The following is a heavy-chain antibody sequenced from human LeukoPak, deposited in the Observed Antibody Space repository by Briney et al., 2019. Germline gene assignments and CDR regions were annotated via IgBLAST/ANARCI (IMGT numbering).Heavy chain of an antibody. CDR1: GFTLSSYW. V-gene: IGHV3-7*03. J-gene: IGHJ5*02. CDR2: IKPDGSDK. Sequence: GGSLRLSCAASGFTLSSYWMTWVRQTPGKGLEWVAIIKPDGSDKYYVDSVKGRFTVSRDNAKNSLYLQMNSLRAEDTAFYYCAKGKRYCSGGSCWDNWFDPWGQGTLVTVSS. CDR3: AKGKRYCSGGSCWDNWFDP. D-gene: IGHD2-15*01.